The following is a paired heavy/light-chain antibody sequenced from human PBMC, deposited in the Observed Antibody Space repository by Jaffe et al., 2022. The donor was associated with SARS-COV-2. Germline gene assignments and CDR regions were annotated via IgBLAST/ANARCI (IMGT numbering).Light chain of an antibody. J-gene: IGKJ2*01. CDR1: QSLLHSNGYNY. Sequence: DIVMTQSPLSLPVTPGEPASISCRSSQSLLHSNGYNYLDWYLQKPGQSPQLLIYLGSNRASGVPDRFSGSGSGTDFTLKISRVEAEDVGVYYCMQALQTRTFGQGTKLEIK. V-gene: IGKV2-28*01. CDR3: MQALQTRT. CDR2: LGS.
Heavy chain of an antibody. J-gene: IGHJ6*02. CDR1: GGSISSYY. V-gene: IGHV4-4*07. CDR3: ARDGSHCSSTSCYTASGYYYYGMDV. D-gene: IGHD2-2*02. CDR2: IYTSGST. Sequence: QVQLQESGPGLVKPSETLSLTCTVSGGSISSYYWSWIRQPAGKGLEWIGRIYTSGSTNYNPSLKSRVTMSVDTSKNQFSLKLSSVTAADTAVYYCARDGSHCSSTSCYTASGYYYYGMDVWGQGTTVTVSS.